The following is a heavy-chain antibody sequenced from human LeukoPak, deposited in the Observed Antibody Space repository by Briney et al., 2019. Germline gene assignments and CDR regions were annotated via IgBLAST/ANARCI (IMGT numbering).Heavy chain of an antibody. CDR2: IRYDGSSK. J-gene: IGHJ6*03. D-gene: IGHD1-26*01. CDR1: GFTFNSYG. CDR3: AKGSGWEASYFYYYMDV. V-gene: IGHV3-30*02. Sequence: GGSLRLSCAASGFTFNSYGIHWVRQAPGKGLEWVAFIRYDGSSKYYVDSVKGRFTISRDNSKNTLYLQMNSLRAEDTAVYFCAKGSGWEASYFYYYMDVWGKGTTVTVSS.